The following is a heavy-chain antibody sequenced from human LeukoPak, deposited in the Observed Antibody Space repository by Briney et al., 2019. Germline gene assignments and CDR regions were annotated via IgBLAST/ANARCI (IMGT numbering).Heavy chain of an antibody. V-gene: IGHV3-7*03. Sequence: TGGSLRLSCAASGFTFSTYWMSWVRQAPGKGLEWVANIKQDGSEKYYVDSVKGRFTFSRDNAKNSLYLQMNSLRAEDTAVYYCARDRSTTVSNTLGYFDYWGQGTLVTVSS. CDR2: IKQDGSEK. D-gene: IGHD2/OR15-2a*01. J-gene: IGHJ4*02. CDR3: ARDRSTTVSNTLGYFDY. CDR1: GFTFSTYW.